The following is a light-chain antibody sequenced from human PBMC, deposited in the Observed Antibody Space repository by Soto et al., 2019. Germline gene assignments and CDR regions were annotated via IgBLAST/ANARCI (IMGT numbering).Light chain of an antibody. CDR1: QSVGSS. CDR3: QQRSNWPPEVT. Sequence: EIVLTQSPDTLSLSPGERATLSCRASQSVGSSLAWYQQKPGQAPRLLIYDASKRAPGIPARFSGSGSGTDFTLTISSLEPEDFAVYYCQQRSNWPPEVTFGPGTRVDIK. V-gene: IGKV3-11*01. CDR2: DAS. J-gene: IGKJ3*01.